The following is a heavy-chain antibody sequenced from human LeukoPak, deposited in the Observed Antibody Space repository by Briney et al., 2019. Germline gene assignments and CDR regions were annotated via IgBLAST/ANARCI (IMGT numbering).Heavy chain of an antibody. D-gene: IGHD5-24*01. CDR3: ASESRDGYNT. J-gene: IGHJ5*02. V-gene: IGHV3-30-3*01. Sequence: GGSLRLSCAASGFTFSSYAMHWARQAPGKGLEWVAVISYDGSNKYYADSVKGRFTISRDNSKNTLYLQMNSLRAEDTAVYYCASESRDGYNTWGQGTLVTVSS. CDR2: ISYDGSNK. CDR1: GFTFSSYA.